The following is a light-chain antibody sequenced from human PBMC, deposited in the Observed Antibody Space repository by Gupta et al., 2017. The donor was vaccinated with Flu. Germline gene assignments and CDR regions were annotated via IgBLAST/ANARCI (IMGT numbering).Light chain of an antibody. J-gene: IGKJ1*01. CDR2: RAS. V-gene: IGKV3-20*01. CDR3: QQYGRSPGT. Sequence: VVLSAGRGATLSCRASQRVPRDYLAWYQQKPGQAPRLLIFRASNRATGIPDRFSGSGSGTDFTLTITRLEPEDCAVYYCQQYGRSPGTFGQGTKVEIK. CDR1: QRVPRDY.